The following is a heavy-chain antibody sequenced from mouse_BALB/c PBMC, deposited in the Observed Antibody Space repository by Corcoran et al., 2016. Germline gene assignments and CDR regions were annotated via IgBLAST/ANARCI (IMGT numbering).Heavy chain of an antibody. D-gene: IGHD1-1*01. CDR1: GYSFTGYY. J-gene: IGHJ2*01. V-gene: IGHV1S34*01. CDR2: ISCYNGAT. Sequence: LVKTGASVKISCKASGYSFTGYYMHWVKQSHGKSLEWIGYISCYNGATSYNQKFKGMATFTVDTSSSTAYMQFNSLTSEDSAVYYCARGDYYGSSHFDYWGQGTTLTVSS. CDR3: ARGDYYGSSHFDY.